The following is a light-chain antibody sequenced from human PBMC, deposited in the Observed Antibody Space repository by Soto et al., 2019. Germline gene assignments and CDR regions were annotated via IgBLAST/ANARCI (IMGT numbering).Light chain of an antibody. CDR3: AAWDDSLNGYV. CDR2: NNN. J-gene: IGLJ1*01. CDR1: SSNIGTNA. V-gene: IGLV1-44*01. Sequence: QSVLTQPPSASGTPGQRVTISCSGGSSNIGTNAVNWYQQLPATAPKLLIYNNNQRPSGVPDRFSGSKSGISASLAISGLQSEDEADYYCAAWDDSLNGYVFGTGTKLTVL.